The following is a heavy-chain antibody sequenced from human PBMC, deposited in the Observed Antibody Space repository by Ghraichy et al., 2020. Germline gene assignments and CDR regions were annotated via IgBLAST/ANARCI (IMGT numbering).Heavy chain of an antibody. V-gene: IGHV3-7*04. CDR2: IKQDGSEK. CDR1: GFTFSSYW. CDR3: ARDLSLGSYESLTGYYGYYYYGMDV. Sequence: GGSLRLSCAASGFTFSSYWMSWVRQAPGKGLEWVANIKQDGSEKYYVDSVKGRFTISRDNAKNSLYLQMNSLRAEDTAVYYCARDLSLGSYESLTGYYGYYYYGMDVWGQGTTVTVSS. J-gene: IGHJ6*02. D-gene: IGHD3-9*01.